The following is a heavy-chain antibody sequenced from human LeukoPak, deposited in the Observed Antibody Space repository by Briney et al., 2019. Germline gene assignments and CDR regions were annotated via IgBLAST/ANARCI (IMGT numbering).Heavy chain of an antibody. D-gene: IGHD1-26*01. V-gene: IGHV3-9*01. CDR1: GFTFDDYA. CDR2: INWNSGSI. J-gene: IGHJ6*03. Sequence: PGGSLRLSCAASGFTFDDYAMHWVRQTPGKGLDWGSGINWNSGSIDYADSVKGRFTISRDNAKNSLYLQMNNLRPGDTALYYCARGGGIVGASNRYYYYYMDVWGKGTTVTISS. CDR3: ARGGGIVGASNRYYYYYMDV.